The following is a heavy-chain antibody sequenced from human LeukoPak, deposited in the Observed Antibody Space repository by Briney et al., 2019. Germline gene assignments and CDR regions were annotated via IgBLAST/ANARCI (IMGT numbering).Heavy chain of an antibody. CDR3: ARGDCSSNSCSFDY. Sequence: SGTLSLTCAVSGGSISSSNWWSWVRQPPGKGLEWIGEIYHSGSTNYNPSLKSRVTMSVDTSKNQFSLKLSSVTAADTAVYYCARGDCSSNSCSFDYWGQGTLVTVSS. V-gene: IGHV4-4*02. CDR1: GGSISSSNW. CDR2: IYHSGST. J-gene: IGHJ4*02. D-gene: IGHD2-2*01.